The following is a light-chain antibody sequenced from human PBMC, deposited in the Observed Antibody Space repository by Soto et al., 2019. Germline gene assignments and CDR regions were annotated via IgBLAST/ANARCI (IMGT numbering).Light chain of an antibody. Sequence: QSLLTQPPSASGTPGQRVSISCSGSNSNIGSKYVYWYQQLPGTAPKLLMYRNNQRPSGVPDRFSGSKSGTSASLAISGLRSEDEADYYCAAWDNNLGGPAFGGGTKLTV. J-gene: IGLJ2*01. CDR2: RNN. CDR1: NSNIGSKY. V-gene: IGLV1-47*01. CDR3: AAWDNNLGGPA.